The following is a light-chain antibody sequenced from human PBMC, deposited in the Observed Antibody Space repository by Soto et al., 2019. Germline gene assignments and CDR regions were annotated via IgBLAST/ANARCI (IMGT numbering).Light chain of an antibody. Sequence: QSVLPQPPSASGTPGQTIAISCSGGSSNIGSHTVNWYQQLPGTATRLLIYSNTQRPSGVPDRFSGSKSGTSASLAISGLQSEYEGDYYCAAWDDSLNGVVLGERTKLTVL. CDR3: AAWDDSLNGVV. CDR2: SNT. V-gene: IGLV1-44*01. J-gene: IGLJ2*01. CDR1: SSNIGSHT.